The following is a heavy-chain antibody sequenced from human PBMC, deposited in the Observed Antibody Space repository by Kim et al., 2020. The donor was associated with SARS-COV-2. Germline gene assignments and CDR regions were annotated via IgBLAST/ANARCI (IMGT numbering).Heavy chain of an antibody. CDR3: AREGSSSQFDY. V-gene: IGHV7-4-1*02. J-gene: IGHJ4*02. Sequence: TYAQGFTGRFVFSLDTSVSTAYLQISSLKAEDTAVYYCAREGSSSQFDYWGQGTLVTVSS. D-gene: IGHD6-13*01.